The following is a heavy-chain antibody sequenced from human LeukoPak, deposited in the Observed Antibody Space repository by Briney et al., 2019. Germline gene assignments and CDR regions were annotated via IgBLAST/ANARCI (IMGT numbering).Heavy chain of an antibody. Sequence: ASVTVSCKTSGYTFTGYYIHWVRQAPGQGLEWMGWISPDSGGTDYAQKFQGRVTMTRDTSISTAYMELSRLRSDDTAVYYCARLVRNYYYMDVWGKGTTVTVSS. CDR2: ISPDSGGT. CDR1: GYTFTGYY. V-gene: IGHV1-2*02. CDR3: ARLVRNYYYMDV. J-gene: IGHJ6*03. D-gene: IGHD3-16*02.